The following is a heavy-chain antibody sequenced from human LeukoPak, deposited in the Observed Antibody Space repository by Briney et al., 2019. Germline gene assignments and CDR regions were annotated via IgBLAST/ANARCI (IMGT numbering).Heavy chain of an antibody. J-gene: IGHJ4*02. V-gene: IGHV1-18*01. D-gene: IGHD2-2*02. CDR3: ARVRSHCSSTSCYIEYFDY. CDR2: ISAYNGNT. CDR1: GYTFTSYG. Sequence: ASVKVSCKASGYTFTSYGISWVRQAPGQGLEWMGWISAYNGNTNYAQKLQGRVTMTTDTSTSTAYMELRSLRSDDTAVYYCARVRSHCSSTSCYIEYFDYWGQGTLVTVSS.